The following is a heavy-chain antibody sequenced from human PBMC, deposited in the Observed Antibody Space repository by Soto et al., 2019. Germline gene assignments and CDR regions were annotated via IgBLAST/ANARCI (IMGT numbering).Heavy chain of an antibody. V-gene: IGHV4-39*01. J-gene: IGHJ4*02. CDR3: ARHPPYGPLDY. CDR1: GDSVSRVSFY. D-gene: IGHD4-17*01. Sequence: PSETLSLTCSVSGDSVSRVSFYWGRIRQPPGKGLEWIGNIYYSGSTYYNPSLKSRVTISGDTSKNQFSLRLTSVTAADTAVYYCARHPPYGPLDYWGQGTLVTVSS. CDR2: IYYSGST.